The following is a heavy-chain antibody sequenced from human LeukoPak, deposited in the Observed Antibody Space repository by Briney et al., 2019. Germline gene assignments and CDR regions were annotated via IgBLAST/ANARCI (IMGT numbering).Heavy chain of an antibody. Sequence: PGGSLRLSCADSGFTFSSYDMNWVRQAPGKGLEWVSAISRSGGITYYADSVKGRFTISRDNSKNTLYLQMNSLRADDTAVYYCAKDGGSYTGYFDYWGQGTLVTVSS. CDR1: GFTFSSYD. D-gene: IGHD1-26*01. V-gene: IGHV3-23*01. J-gene: IGHJ4*02. CDR2: ISRSGGIT. CDR3: AKDGGSYTGYFDY.